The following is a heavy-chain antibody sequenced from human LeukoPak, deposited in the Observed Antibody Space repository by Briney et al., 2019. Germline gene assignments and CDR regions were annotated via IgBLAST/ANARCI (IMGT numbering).Heavy chain of an antibody. J-gene: IGHJ4*02. D-gene: IGHD2-2*01. CDR2: IYYSGST. Sequence: KASETLSLTCTVSGGSISSYYWSWIRQPPGKGLEWIGYIYYSGSTNYNPSLKSRVTISVDTSKNQFSLKLSSVTAADTAVYYCARATPAMTPWCFDYWGQGTLVTVSS. V-gene: IGHV4-59*01. CDR1: GGSISSYY. CDR3: ARATPAMTPWCFDY.